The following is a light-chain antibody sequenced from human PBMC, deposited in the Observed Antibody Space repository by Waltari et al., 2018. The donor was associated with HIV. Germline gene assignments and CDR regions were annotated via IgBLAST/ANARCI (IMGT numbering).Light chain of an antibody. CDR2: SNN. V-gene: IGLV1-44*01. J-gene: IGLJ3*02. Sequence: QSVLTQPPSASGTPGQRVTISCSGSSSNIGSNTVNWYQQLPGTAPKLLIYSNNQLPSGVPDRFSGSKSGTSASLAISGLQSEDEVDYYCAAWDDSLNGWVFGGGTKLTVL. CDR3: AAWDDSLNGWV. CDR1: SSNIGSNT.